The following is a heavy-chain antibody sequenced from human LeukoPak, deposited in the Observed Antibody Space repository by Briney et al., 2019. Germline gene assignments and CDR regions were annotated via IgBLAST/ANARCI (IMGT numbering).Heavy chain of an antibody. D-gene: IGHD2-2*02. J-gene: IGHJ6*02. V-gene: IGHV1-8*01. CDR1: GYTFTSYD. Sequence: ASVKVSCKASGYTFTSYDIHWVRQATGQGLEWMGWMNPNSGNTGYAQKFQGRVTMTRNTSISTAYMELSSLRSEDTAVYYCARPPPARYCSSTSCYTRFNYYYGMDVWGQGTTVTVSS. CDR3: ARPPPARYCSSTSCYTRFNYYYGMDV. CDR2: MNPNSGNT.